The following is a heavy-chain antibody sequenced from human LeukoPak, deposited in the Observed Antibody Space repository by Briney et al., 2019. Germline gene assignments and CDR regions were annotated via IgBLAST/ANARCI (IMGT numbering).Heavy chain of an antibody. CDR1: GVSTTNGIYY. J-gene: IGHJ4*02. CDR3: ASSRQQLVDY. D-gene: IGHD6-13*01. V-gene: IGHV4-30-4*08. Sequence: SETLSLTCTVSGVSTTNGIYYWAWIRQPPGKGLEWIGYIYYSGSTYYNPSLKSRVTISVDTSKNQFSLKLSSVTAADTAVYYCASSRQQLVDYWGQGTLVTVSS. CDR2: IYYSGST.